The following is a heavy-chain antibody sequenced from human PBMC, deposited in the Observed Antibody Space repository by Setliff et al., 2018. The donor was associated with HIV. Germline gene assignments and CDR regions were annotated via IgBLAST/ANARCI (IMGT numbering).Heavy chain of an antibody. V-gene: IGHV1-24*01. J-gene: IGHJ4*02. CDR3: AIDMVGGWLRPMPDF. CDR2: FDPEDGET. Sequence: ASVKVSCKVSGFTLREVSMYWVRQAPGKGLEWMGYFDPEDGETVYAQKFQGRVTMTEDTSTNTAYMELSGLRSGDTAVYYCAIDMVGGWLRPMPDFWGQGALVTVSS. CDR1: GFTLREVS. D-gene: IGHD2-2*01.